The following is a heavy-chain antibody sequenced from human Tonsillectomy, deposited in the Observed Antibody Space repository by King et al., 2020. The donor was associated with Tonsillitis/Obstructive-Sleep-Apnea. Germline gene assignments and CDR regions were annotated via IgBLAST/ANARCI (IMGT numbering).Heavy chain of an antibody. V-gene: IGHV3-74*01. CDR3: ARDEVVKGGQQLVRGGGWCLDL. CDR1: GFTFSSYW. CDR2: INSDGSST. J-gene: IGHJ2*01. D-gene: IGHD6-13*01. Sequence: VQLVESGGGLVQPGGSLRLSCAASGFTFSSYWMHWVRQAPGKGLVWVSRINSDGSSTSYADSVKGRLTISRDNAKNTLYLQMNSLRAEDTALYYCARDEVVKGGQQLVRGGGWCLDLWGRGTLVTVSS.